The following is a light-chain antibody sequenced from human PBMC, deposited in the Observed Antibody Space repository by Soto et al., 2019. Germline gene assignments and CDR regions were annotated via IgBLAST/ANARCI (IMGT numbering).Light chain of an antibody. V-gene: IGKV3-20*01. CDR1: QTVRNNY. Sequence: EIVLTQSPGTLSLSPGERATLSCRASQTVRNNYLAWYQQKPGQAPRLVIYGASNRATGIPDRFSASGSGTDFTLTISRLEPEDFAVYYCQQCISSPLTFG. CDR2: GAS. CDR3: QQCISSPLT. J-gene: IGKJ1*01.